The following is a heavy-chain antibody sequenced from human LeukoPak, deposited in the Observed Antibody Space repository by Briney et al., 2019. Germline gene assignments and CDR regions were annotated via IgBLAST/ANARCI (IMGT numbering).Heavy chain of an antibody. D-gene: IGHD6-6*01. CDR2: IYPGDSDT. V-gene: IGHV5-51*01. J-gene: IGHJ5*02. Sequence: GESLKISCKGSGYSFTSYWIGWVRQMPGKGLEWMGIIYPGDSDTRYSPSFQGQVTISADKSISTAYLQWSSLKASDTAMYGCARVLSSSPNWFDPWGQGTLVTVSS. CDR1: GYSFTSYW. CDR3: ARVLSSSPNWFDP.